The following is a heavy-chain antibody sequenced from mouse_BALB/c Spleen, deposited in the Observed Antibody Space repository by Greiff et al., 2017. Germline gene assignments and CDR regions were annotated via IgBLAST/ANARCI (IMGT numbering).Heavy chain of an antibody. V-gene: IGHV1-80*01. CDR2: IYPGDGDT. Sequence: LQESGAELVRPGSSVKISCKASGYAFSSYWMNWVKQRPGQGLEWIGQIYPGDGDTNYNGKFKGKATLTADKSSSTAYMQLSSLTSEDSAVYFCARRNYYAMDYWGQGTSDTVSS. D-gene: IGHD2-1*01. J-gene: IGHJ4*01. CDR1: GYAFSSYW. CDR3: ARRNYYAMDY.